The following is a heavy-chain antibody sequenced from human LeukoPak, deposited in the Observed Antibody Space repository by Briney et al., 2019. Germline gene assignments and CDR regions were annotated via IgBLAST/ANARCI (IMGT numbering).Heavy chain of an antibody. D-gene: IGHD3-9*01. J-gene: IGHJ5*02. CDR2: VSPYNGDT. V-gene: IGHV1-18*01. Sequence: GASVKVSCKASGYTFNNCGISWVRQAPGQGLEWMGWVSPYNGDTNYAQKFQGRVTMSTDPSTNTAYMELRSLRFDDTAIYYCAKDWHILTGRNCFDPWGQGTLVTVSS. CDR1: GYTFNNCG. CDR3: AKDWHILTGRNCFDP.